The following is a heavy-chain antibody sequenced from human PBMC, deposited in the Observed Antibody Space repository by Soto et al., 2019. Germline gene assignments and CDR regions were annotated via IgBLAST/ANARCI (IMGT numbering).Heavy chain of an antibody. Sequence: QVQVVGSGGGVVQPGRSLRLSCAASGFTFSRYAIHWVRQAPGKGLEWVAVISRDGSNKYYVDSVKGRFTISRDNSKNTLYLQLNSLRDEDTAVYYCARSRNSAVADSFDFWGQGTLVTVSS. J-gene: IGHJ4*02. CDR1: GFTFSRYA. CDR3: ARSRNSAVADSFDF. CDR2: ISRDGSNK. V-gene: IGHV3-30*04. D-gene: IGHD3-10*01.